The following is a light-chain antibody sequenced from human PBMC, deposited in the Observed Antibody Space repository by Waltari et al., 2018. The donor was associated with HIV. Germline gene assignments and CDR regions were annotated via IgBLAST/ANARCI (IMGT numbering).Light chain of an antibody. CDR1: ALPKQY. J-gene: IGLJ3*02. CDR2: KDS. Sequence: SYELTQPPSVSVSPGQTARITCSGDALPKQYAYWYQQKPGQAPVRVIYKDSERPSGIPERFSGSRSGTTGTLTISGVQAEDEADYYCQSADSSGTWVFGGGTKLTVL. CDR3: QSADSSGTWV. V-gene: IGLV3-25*03.